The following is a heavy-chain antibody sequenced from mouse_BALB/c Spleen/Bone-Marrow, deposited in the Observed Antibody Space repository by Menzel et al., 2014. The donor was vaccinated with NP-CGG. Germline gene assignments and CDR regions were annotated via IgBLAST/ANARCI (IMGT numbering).Heavy chain of an antibody. Sequence: EVMLVESGGGLVQTGGSRKLSCAASGFIFSDYGMAWVRQAPGEGPEWGAFISNLAYSISYADTVTGRFTISRENVKNSLYLEMSSLRSEDTAMYFCARDLDGTGVFDYWGQGTTLTVSS. CDR3: ARDLDGTGVFDY. CDR2: ISNLAYSI. CDR1: GFIFSDYG. J-gene: IGHJ2*01. V-gene: IGHV5-15*02. D-gene: IGHD4-1*01.